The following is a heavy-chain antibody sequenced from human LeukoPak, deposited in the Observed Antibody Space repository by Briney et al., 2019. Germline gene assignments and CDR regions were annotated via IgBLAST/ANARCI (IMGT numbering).Heavy chain of an antibody. J-gene: IGHJ6*02. CDR3: ARDRALYDFWSGYLREDYYYYYYGMDV. CDR2: INPNSGGT. D-gene: IGHD3-3*01. CDR1: GYTFTGYY. V-gene: IGHV1-2*02. Sequence: ASVKVSCKASGYTFTGYYMHWVRQAPGQGLEWMGWINPNSGGTNYAQKFQGRVTMTRDTSTSTVYMELSSLRSEDTAVYYCARDRALYDFWSGYLREDYYYYYYGMDVWGQGTTVTVSS.